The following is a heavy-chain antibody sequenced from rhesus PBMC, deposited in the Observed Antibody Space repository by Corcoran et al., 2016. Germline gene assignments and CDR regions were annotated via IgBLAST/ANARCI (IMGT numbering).Heavy chain of an antibody. Sequence: QVQLVQSGAEVKKPGSSVKVSCKASGYPFTDYYMPWVRRAPRQGLELMGWINPYNRNTKYAQKFQGRVTMTRDTSTSTAYMELSSLRSEDTAVYYCASSDWGDYADWYFDLWGPGTPITISS. V-gene: IGHV1S2*01. CDR2: INPYNRNT. CDR3: ASSDWGDYADWYFDL. CDR1: GYPFTDYY. J-gene: IGHJ2*01. D-gene: IGHD3-34*01.